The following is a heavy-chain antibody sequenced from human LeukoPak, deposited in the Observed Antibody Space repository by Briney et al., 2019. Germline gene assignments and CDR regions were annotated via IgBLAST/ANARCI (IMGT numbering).Heavy chain of an antibody. Sequence: GGSLRLSCAASGFTFTKYWMTWVRQAPGKGPEWVANIKQDGSEKFYVDSVKGRFPISRDNAKNSLDLQINSLGAEDTAVYYCARGLDCRSTSCYLDNWGQGTLVTVSS. J-gene: IGHJ4*02. CDR1: GFTFTKYW. CDR2: IKQDGSEK. CDR3: ARGLDCRSTSCYLDN. V-gene: IGHV3-7*01. D-gene: IGHD2-2*01.